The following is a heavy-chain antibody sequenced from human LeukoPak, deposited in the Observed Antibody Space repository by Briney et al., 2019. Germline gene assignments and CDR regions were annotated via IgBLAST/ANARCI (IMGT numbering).Heavy chain of an antibody. J-gene: IGHJ4*02. D-gene: IGHD3-9*01. CDR1: GGSFSGYY. Sequence: SETLSLTCAVYGGSFSGYYWSWIRQPPGKGLEWIGEINHSGSTNYNPSLKSRVTISVDTSKNQFSLKLSSVTAADTAVYYCARETRYYDILTGYSALFDYWGQGTLVTVSS. CDR3: ARETRYYDILTGYSALFDY. CDR2: INHSGST. V-gene: IGHV4-34*01.